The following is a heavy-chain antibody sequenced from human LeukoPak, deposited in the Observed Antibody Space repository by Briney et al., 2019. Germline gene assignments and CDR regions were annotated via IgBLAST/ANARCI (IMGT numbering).Heavy chain of an antibody. J-gene: IGHJ6*03. CDR2: ISSSSSYI. V-gene: IGHV3-21*01. Sequence: GGSLRLSCAASGFTFSSYGMNWVRQAPGKGLEWVSSISSSSSYIYYADSMKGRFTISRDSAKNSLYLHMNSLRAEDTAVYYCARVAVVGYCSGGTCFYYMDVWGKGTTVTVSS. CDR3: ARVAVVGYCSGGTCFYYMDV. D-gene: IGHD2-15*01. CDR1: GFTFSSYG.